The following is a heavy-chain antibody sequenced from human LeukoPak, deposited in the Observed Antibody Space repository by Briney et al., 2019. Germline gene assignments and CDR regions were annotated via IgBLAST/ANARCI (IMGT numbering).Heavy chain of an antibody. CDR2: ISSSSSYI. V-gene: IGHV3-21*01. CDR1: GFTFSSYS. CDR3: ARAAKLRFLEWLPESVDY. D-gene: IGHD3-3*01. Sequence: GGSLRLSCAASGFTFSSYSMNWVRQAPGKGLEWVSSISSSSSYIYYADSVKGRFTISRDNAKNSLYLQMNSLRAEDTAVYYCARAAKLRFLEWLPESVDYWGQGTLVTVSS. J-gene: IGHJ4*02.